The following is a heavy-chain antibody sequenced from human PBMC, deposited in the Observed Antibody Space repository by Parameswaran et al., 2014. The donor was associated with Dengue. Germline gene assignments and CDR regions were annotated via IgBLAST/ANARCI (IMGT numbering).Heavy chain of an antibody. Sequence: WVRQAPGQGLEWMGWINAGNGNTKYSQKFQGRVTFTRDTSANTAYMELSSLRSEDTAVYYCARDYLIVATGFFDYWGQGTLVTVSS. CDR3: ARDYLIVATGFFDY. J-gene: IGHJ4*02. V-gene: IGHV1-3*01. CDR2: INAGNGNT. D-gene: IGHD5-12*01.